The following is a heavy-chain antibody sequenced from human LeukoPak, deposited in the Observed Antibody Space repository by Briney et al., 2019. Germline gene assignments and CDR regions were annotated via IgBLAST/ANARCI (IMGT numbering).Heavy chain of an antibody. J-gene: IGHJ4*02. CDR2: IFSSGNT. D-gene: IGHD4-17*01. CDR1: GFTVSSNY. CDR3: ARELNDYEGF. Sequence: GGSLRLSCAASGFTVSSNYMGWVRQAPGKGLEWVSVIFSSGNTYYTDSVKGRFTISRDNSKNTLYLQMNSLRAEDTAIYYCARELNDYEGFWGQGTLVTVSS. V-gene: IGHV3-53*01.